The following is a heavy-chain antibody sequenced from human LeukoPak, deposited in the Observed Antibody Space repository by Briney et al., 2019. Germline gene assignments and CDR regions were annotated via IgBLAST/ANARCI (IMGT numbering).Heavy chain of an antibody. V-gene: IGHV3-23*01. CDR3: AKDLRMVRVNFDY. Sequence: GGSLRLSCAASGFTFSSYAMSWVRQAPGKGLEWVSAISGSGSSTYYADSVKGRFTISRDNSKNTLYLQMNSLRAEDTAVYYCAKDLRMVRVNFDYWGQGTLVTVSS. D-gene: IGHD3-10*01. J-gene: IGHJ4*02. CDR2: ISGSGSST. CDR1: GFTFSSYA.